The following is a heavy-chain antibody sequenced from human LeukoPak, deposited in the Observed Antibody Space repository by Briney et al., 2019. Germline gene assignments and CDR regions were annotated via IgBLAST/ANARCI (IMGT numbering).Heavy chain of an antibody. CDR2: IYYSRTT. CDR3: ARGPVALDY. Sequence: SETLSLTCTVSGGSISSGSHHWGWFRQSPGKGLEWIGSIYYSRTTYYNPSLNSRVTISVVTSKNQFSLQLNSVTAADTAVYYCARGPVALDYWGQGTLVTVSS. CDR1: GGSISSGSHH. J-gene: IGHJ4*02. D-gene: IGHD6-19*01. V-gene: IGHV4-39*01.